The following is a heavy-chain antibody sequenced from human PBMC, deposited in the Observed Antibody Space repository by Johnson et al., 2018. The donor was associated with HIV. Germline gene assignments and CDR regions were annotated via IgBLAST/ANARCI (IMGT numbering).Heavy chain of an antibody. Sequence: VLLVESGGGLVKPGGSLRLSCAASGFTFSNAWMSWVRQAPGKGLEWVGRIKSKTDGGTTDYAAPVKGRFTISRDDSKNKLYLQMNSLRAEDTAVYYCARGTPYGGNSWDFDIWGQGTMVTVSS. D-gene: IGHD4-23*01. CDR2: IKSKTDGGTT. CDR3: ARGTPYGGNSWDFDI. J-gene: IGHJ3*02. CDR1: GFTFSNAW. V-gene: IGHV3-15*01.